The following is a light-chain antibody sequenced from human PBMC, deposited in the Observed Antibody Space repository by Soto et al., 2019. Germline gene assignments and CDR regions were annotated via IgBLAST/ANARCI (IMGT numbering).Light chain of an antibody. CDR3: CSYGGRGILL. V-gene: IGLV2-23*02. Sequence: QSVLTQPASVSGSPGQSITISCTGTSSDVGTYDLVSWYQQHPGKAPKLMIFEVNKRPSGVSNRFSGSKSGNTASLTVSGLQAEDEADYYCCSYGGRGILLCGGGTKLTVL. CDR2: EVN. J-gene: IGLJ3*02. CDR1: SSDVGTYDL.